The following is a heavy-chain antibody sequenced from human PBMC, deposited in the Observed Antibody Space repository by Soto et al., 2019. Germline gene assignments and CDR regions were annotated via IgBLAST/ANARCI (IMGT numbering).Heavy chain of an antibody. D-gene: IGHD2-2*02. Sequence: PGVSLRLSCAASGFTFRSYSMNWVRQAPGKGLEWVSSITSGSDSIYYADSMKGRFTISRDNAKNSVSLQMNSLRAEDTAVYYCAREYTAWPLAYGLDVWGQGTTVTVSS. CDR1: GFTFRSYS. J-gene: IGHJ6*02. V-gene: IGHV3-21*01. CDR2: ITSGSDSI. CDR3: AREYTAWPLAYGLDV.